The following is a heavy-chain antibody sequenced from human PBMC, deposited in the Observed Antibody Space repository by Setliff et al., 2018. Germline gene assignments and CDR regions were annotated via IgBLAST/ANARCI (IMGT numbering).Heavy chain of an antibody. J-gene: IGHJ3*02. V-gene: IGHV1-69*10. CDR3: ARDLNSQDAFDI. D-gene: IGHD1-7*01. Sequence: ASVKVSCKASGGTFSSYAISWVRQAPGQGLEWMGGIIPILGIANYAQKFQGRVTITADESTSTAYVELSSLRSEDTAVYYCARDLNSQDAFDIWGQGTMVTVSS. CDR2: IIPILGIA. CDR1: GGTFSSYA.